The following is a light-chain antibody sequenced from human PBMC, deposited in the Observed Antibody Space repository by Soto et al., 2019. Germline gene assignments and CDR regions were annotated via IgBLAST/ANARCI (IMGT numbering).Light chain of an antibody. CDR1: QVISTS. J-gene: IGKJ5*01. V-gene: IGKV1-9*01. CDR3: QQLFDSPIT. CDR2: AAS. Sequence: DIQRTQAPSFLSPSIGESVTITCRPSQVISTSLAWYQVKPGKAPKLLIYAASTLESGVPSRFSATVSGTEFSLTITSLQPEDFATYYCQQLFDSPITFGQGTRLEIK.